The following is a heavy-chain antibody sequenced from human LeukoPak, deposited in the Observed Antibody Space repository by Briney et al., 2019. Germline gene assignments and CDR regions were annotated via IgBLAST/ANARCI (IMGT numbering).Heavy chain of an antibody. V-gene: IGHV6-1*01. Sequence: SQTLSLTCAVSGDSFSSNSAAWDWLRQSPSRGLEWLGRTYYRSKWYNDYAVSVKSRITINPDTSKNQFSLQLTSVTPEDTAVYYCARARHSSGWYGIDYWGQGTLVTVSS. CDR1: GDSFSSNSAA. CDR2: TYYRSKWYN. D-gene: IGHD6-19*01. CDR3: ARARHSSGWYGIDY. J-gene: IGHJ4*02.